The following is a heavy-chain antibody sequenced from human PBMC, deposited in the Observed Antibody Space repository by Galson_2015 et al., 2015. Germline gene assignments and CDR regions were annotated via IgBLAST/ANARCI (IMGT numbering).Heavy chain of an antibody. J-gene: IGHJ4*02. CDR1: GVSVSSGNYY. CDR3: ARDAIWTHNGARYYVGFDY. CDR2: IHDSGST. D-gene: IGHD2-8*01. Sequence: ETLSLTCPVSGVSVSSGNYYWSWIRQPPGKGLEWIGYIHDSGSTNYSPSLDSRVTISLDTSKNRFSLRLTSVTAADTAVYFCARDAIWTHNGARYYVGFDYWGQGTLVTVSS. V-gene: IGHV4-61*01.